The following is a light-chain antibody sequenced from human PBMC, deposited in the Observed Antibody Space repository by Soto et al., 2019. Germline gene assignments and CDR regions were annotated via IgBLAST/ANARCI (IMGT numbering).Light chain of an antibody. CDR1: QGISDY. V-gene: IGKV1-39*01. J-gene: IGKJ1*01. CDR3: QQTYTFPWT. Sequence: DIRMTQSPSSLSASVGDTVTITCRASQGISDYLSWFQHKPGEAPKLLIYTASSLQGGVPLRFSGAGSRTDFSLTISGXXPEDSATYYCQQTYTFPWTFGQGTRVDIK. CDR2: TAS.